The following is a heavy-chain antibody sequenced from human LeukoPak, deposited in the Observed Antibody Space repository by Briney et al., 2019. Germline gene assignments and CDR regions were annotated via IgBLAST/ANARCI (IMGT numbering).Heavy chain of an antibody. CDR2: IYYSGST. CDR1: GDSLGIYK. J-gene: IGHJ6*03. Sequence: SETLSLTCSVSGDSLGIYKWSWIRQPPGKGLEWIGYIYYSGSTNYNPSLKSRVTISVDTSKNQFSLKLNSVTAADTAVYYCARDSGSSWYHYYYYYMDVWGKGTTVTVSS. V-gene: IGHV4-59*01. CDR3: ARDSGSSWYHYYYYYMDV. D-gene: IGHD6-13*01.